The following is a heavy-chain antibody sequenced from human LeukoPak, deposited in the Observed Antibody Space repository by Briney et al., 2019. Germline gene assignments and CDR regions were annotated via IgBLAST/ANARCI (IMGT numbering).Heavy chain of an antibody. D-gene: IGHD3-10*01. J-gene: IGHJ4*02. V-gene: IGHV6-1*01. CDR2: TYYRSKWYN. CDR3: AREWRYYYGSGSYSPGFDY. Sequence: SQTLSLTCAISGDSVSSNSAAWNWIRQSPSRGLEWLGRTYYRSKWYNDYAVSVKSRITINPDTSKNQFSLQLNSVTPEDTAVYYCAREWRYYYGSGSYSPGFDYWGQGTLVTVSS. CDR1: GDSVSSNSAA.